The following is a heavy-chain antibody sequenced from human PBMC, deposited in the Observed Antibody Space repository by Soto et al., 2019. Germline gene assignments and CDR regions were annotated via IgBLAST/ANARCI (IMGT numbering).Heavy chain of an antibody. CDR1: GFTFSSYG. CDR3: ARESPREWELLPGPFDD. Sequence: HPGGSLRLSCAASGFTFSSYGMHWVRQAPGKGLEWVAVISYDGSNKYYADSVKGRFTISRDNSKNTLYLQMNSLRAEDTAVYYCARESPREWELLPGPFDDWGQGTLVTVSS. D-gene: IGHD1-26*01. J-gene: IGHJ4*02. CDR2: ISYDGSNK. V-gene: IGHV3-30*03.